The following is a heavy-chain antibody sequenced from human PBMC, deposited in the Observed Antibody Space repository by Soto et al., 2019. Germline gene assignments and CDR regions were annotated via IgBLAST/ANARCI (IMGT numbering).Heavy chain of an antibody. J-gene: IGHJ6*02. CDR2: IYPGDSDT. CDR1: GYSFTSYW. CDR3: ARHRYLDFWSGWYYYYGMDV. V-gene: IGHV5-51*01. Sequence: GASLKISCKGSGYSFTSYWIGWVRQMPGKGLEWMGIIYPGDSDTRYSPSFQGQVTISADKSISTAYLQWSSLKASDTAMYYCARHRYLDFWSGWYYYYGMDVWGQGTTVTVLL. D-gene: IGHD3-3*01.